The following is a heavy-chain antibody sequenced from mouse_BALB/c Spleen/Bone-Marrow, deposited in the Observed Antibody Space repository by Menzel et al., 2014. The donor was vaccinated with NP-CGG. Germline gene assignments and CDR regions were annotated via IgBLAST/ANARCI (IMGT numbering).Heavy chain of an antibody. D-gene: IGHD2-1*01. CDR3: ARYGNYFDY. V-gene: IGHV3-5*02. CDR2: IYYSGTI. CDR1: GISITTGNYR. Sequence: EVQLQQSGPGLVKPSQTVSLTCTVTGISITTGNYRWSWIRHFPGNKLEWIGYIYYSGTITYNPSLTSRTTITRDTSKNQFFLEMNSLTAEDTATYYCARYGNYFDYWGQGTTLTVSS. J-gene: IGHJ2*01.